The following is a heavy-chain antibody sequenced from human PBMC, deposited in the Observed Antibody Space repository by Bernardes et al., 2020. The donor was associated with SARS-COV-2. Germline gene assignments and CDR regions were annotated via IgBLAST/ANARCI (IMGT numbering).Heavy chain of an antibody. CDR3: ARYPLRSDYVWGTYRYFDY. CDR2: ISGYNANT. CDR1: GYTFINYG. J-gene: IGHJ4*02. D-gene: IGHD3-16*02. V-gene: IGHV1-18*04. Sequence: ASVKVSCKTSGYTFINYGIYWVRQAPGQGLEWVGWISGYNANTDSAQSLQDRVIMTTDTSTTTAFMELRSLGYDDTAVYYCARYPLRSDYVWGTYRYFDYWGQGTLVTVSS.